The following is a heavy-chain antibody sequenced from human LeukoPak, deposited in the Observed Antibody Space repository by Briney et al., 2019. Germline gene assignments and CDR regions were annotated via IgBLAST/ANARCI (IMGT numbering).Heavy chain of an antibody. D-gene: IGHD3-16*02. CDR1: GXTFSSYA. CDR2: ISGSGGST. CDR3: ARRPFMITFGGVIVPYFDY. Sequence: PXXSLRLSCAASGXTFSSYAMSWVRQAPGKGLEWVSAISGSGGSTYYADSVKGRFTISRDNSKNTLYLQMNSLRAEDTAVYYCARRPFMITFGGVIVPYFDYWGQGTLVTVSS. J-gene: IGHJ4*02. V-gene: IGHV3-23*01.